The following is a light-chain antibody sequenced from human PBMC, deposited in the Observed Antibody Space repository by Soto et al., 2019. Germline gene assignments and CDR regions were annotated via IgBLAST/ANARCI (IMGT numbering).Light chain of an antibody. Sequence: EVVMTQSPATLSVSPGERATLSCRASQSVRSSLAWYQQKPGQAPRLLIYGASTRATGIPARFSGSGSGTEFTLTISSLQSEDFAVYYCQQYNNWPPNTFGGGTRWIS. CDR1: QSVRSS. CDR2: GAS. J-gene: IGKJ4*01. CDR3: QQYNNWPPNT. V-gene: IGKV3-15*01.